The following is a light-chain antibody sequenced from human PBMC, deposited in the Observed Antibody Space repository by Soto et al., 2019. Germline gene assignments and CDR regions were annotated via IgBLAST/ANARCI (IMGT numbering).Light chain of an antibody. J-gene: IGKJ5*01. CDR3: QQHNQWPIT. CDR1: QSISSSF. Sequence: DIVLTQSPGTLSLSPGQRATLSCRASQSISSSFLAWYQQKPGQAPRLLIYYISTRATGIPARFSGSGSGTEFTLTINSLQSEDSAVYYCQQHNQWPITFGQGTRLEI. CDR2: YIS. V-gene: IGKV3D-20*02.